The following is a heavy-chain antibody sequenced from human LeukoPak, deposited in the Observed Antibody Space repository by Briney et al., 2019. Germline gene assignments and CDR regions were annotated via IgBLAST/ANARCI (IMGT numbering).Heavy chain of an antibody. J-gene: IGHJ4*02. CDR2: ISSSSSYI. CDR3: ARVGYDSSGYFAY. D-gene: IGHD3-22*01. CDR1: GFTFSSYG. V-gene: IGHV3-21*01. Sequence: GGSLRLSCATSGFTFSSYGMNWVRQAPGEGLGWVSYISSSSSYIYQADSVKGRFTVSRDNAKNSLFLQMNSLRAEDTAVYYCARVGYDSSGYFAYWGQGTLVTVSS.